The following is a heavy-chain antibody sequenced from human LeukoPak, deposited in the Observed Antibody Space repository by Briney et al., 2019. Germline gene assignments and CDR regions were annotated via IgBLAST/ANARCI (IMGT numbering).Heavy chain of an antibody. J-gene: IGHJ4*02. CDR2: ISSSGSTI. Sequence: PGGSLRLCCATSGFTFRDYYMSWIRQTPGKGLEWVSFISSSGSTIYYADSVEGRVTISRDNAKRSLYLQMNSLRAEDTAVYDCARGGYDVLTGHYVWGQGTLVTVSS. CDR3: ARGGYDVLTGHYV. D-gene: IGHD3-9*01. CDR1: GFTFRDYY. V-gene: IGHV3-11*01.